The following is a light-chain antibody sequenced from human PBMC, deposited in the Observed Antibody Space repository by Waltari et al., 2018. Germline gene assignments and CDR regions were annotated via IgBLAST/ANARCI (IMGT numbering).Light chain of an antibody. V-gene: IGLV2-23*02. J-gene: IGLJ3*02. CDR3: CSYAGRNIWV. CDR2: EVI. Sequence: QSALTQPASVSGSPGQSITISCTGTSSNVGFYNLVSWYQQHPDKAPKLLVYEVIERPSGVSSRFSGSKSGNTASLPISGLQAEDEADYYCCSYAGRNIWVFGGGTKVTVL. CDR1: SSNVGFYNL.